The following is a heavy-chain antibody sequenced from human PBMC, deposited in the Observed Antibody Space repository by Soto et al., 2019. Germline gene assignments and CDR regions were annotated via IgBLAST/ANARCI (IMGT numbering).Heavy chain of an antibody. CDR3: ARDHEVVGSGSYYFTPAVYYYYGMDV. CDR1: GFTFSSYW. Sequence: EVQLVESGGGLVQPGGSLRLSCAASGFTFSSYWMSWVRQAPGKGLEWVANIKQDGSEKYYVDSVKGRFTISRDNAKNSLYLQMNSLRAEDTAVYYCARDHEVVGSGSYYFTPAVYYYYGMDVWGQGTTVTVSS. D-gene: IGHD3-10*01. CDR2: IKQDGSEK. V-gene: IGHV3-7*01. J-gene: IGHJ6*02.